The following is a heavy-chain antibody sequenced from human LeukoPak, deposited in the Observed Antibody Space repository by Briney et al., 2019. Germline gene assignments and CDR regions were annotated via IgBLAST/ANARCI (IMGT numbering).Heavy chain of an antibody. CDR3: ARDRDSGYLTY. V-gene: IGHV1-69*04. Sequence: GASETVSCKASGGTFSGYAISWVRQAPGQGLEWMGRIIPFLGKAHHAPKFQGRVTLTADKSTSSAYMELSSLRSEDTAVYYCARDRDSGYLTYWGQGPLVTVSS. CDR2: IIPFLGKA. J-gene: IGHJ4*02. D-gene: IGHD5-12*01. CDR1: GGTFSGYA.